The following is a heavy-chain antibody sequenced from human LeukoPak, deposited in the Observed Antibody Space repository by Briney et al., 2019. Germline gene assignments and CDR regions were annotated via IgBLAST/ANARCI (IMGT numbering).Heavy chain of an antibody. CDR1: GLTFSTYS. J-gene: IGHJ6*02. V-gene: IGHV3-21*01. CDR2: ISSSSGFI. Sequence: PGGSLRLSCAASGLTFSTYSMNWVRQAPGKGLEWVSSISSSSGFIYYADSAKGRFTISRDNAKNSLYLQMNSLRAEDTAVYYCARGRPDYDILTGPMGYSVGVWGQGTTVTVSS. D-gene: IGHD3-9*01. CDR3: ARGRPDYDILTGPMGYSVGV.